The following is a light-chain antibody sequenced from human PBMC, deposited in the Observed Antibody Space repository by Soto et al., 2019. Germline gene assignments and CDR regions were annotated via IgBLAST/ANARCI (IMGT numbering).Light chain of an antibody. V-gene: IGKV1-33*01. CDR3: QQYDNLPIT. Sequence: DVQMTQSPSSLSASVGDRVTITCQASQDISNYLNWYQQKPGKAPKLLIYDASNLETGVPSRFSGSGSGTDFTSPISSLQPEDIATYYCQQYDNLPITFGQGTRLEIK. J-gene: IGKJ5*01. CDR2: DAS. CDR1: QDISNY.